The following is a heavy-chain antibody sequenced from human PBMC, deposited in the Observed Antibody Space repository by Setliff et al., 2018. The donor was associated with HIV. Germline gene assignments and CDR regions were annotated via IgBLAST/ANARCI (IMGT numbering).Heavy chain of an antibody. CDR3: TRGPRTVTTGFFDF. V-gene: IGHV4-4*07. CDR1: GVSISNYY. J-gene: IGHJ4*02. CDR2: IYTSGST. Sequence: SSETLSLTCTVSGVSISNYYWSWIRQPAGKGLEWIGRIYTSGSTNYNPSLKSRVTISVDTSKNQFSLKLSSVTAADTAVYYCTRGPRTVTTGFFDFWGQGTLVTVSS. D-gene: IGHD4-17*01.